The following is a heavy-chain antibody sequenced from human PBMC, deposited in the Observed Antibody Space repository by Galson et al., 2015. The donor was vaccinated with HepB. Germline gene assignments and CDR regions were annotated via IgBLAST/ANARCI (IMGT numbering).Heavy chain of an antibody. V-gene: IGHV1-2*02. CDR1: GYTFTGYY. CDR3: ARDGTIGLILFDY. CDR2: INPNSGGT. J-gene: IGHJ4*02. D-gene: IGHD1-14*01. Sequence: SVKVSCKASGYTFTGYYMHWVRQAPGQGLEWMGWINPNSGGTNYAQKFQGRVTMTRDTSISTAYMELSRLRSDDTAVYYCARDGTIGLILFDYWGQGTLVTVSS.